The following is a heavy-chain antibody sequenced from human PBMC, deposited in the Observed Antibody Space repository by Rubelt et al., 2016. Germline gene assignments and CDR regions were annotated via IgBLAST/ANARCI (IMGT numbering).Heavy chain of an antibody. V-gene: IGHV3-30*04. CDR3: ARDIGDTALFDY. Sequence: GQLVESGGGVVQTGRSLRLSCAASAFTFSSYAMHWVRQAPGKGLEWVAVISYDGSNKYYADSVKGRFTTSRDNSKNTLYLQMNSLRAEDTAVYYCARDIGDTALFDYWGQGTLVTVSS. D-gene: IGHD5-18*01. CDR1: AFTFSSYA. CDR2: ISYDGSNK. J-gene: IGHJ4*02.